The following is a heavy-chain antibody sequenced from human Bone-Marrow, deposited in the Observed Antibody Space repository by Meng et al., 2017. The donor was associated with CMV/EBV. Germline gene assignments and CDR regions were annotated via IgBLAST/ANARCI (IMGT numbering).Heavy chain of an antibody. Sequence: SVMVSCKASGGTFSSYTINWVRQAPGQGLEWMGRIIPILGIANYAQKFQGRVTITADTSTSTAYMELNSLRSEDTAVYYCASHPRQRAPYDYWGHGTLVTVSS. J-gene: IGHJ4*01. CDR1: GGTFSSYT. CDR3: ASHPRQRAPYDY. D-gene: IGHD6-25*01. V-gene: IGHV1-69*02. CDR2: IIPILGIA.